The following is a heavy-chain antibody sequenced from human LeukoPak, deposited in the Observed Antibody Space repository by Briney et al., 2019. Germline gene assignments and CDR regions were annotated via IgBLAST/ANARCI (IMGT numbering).Heavy chain of an antibody. J-gene: IGHJ6*03. CDR3: ASSSGYDYYYYYYMDV. V-gene: IGHV1-69*06. Sequence: SVKVSCKASGGTFSSYAISWVRQAPGQGLEWMGGIIPIFGTANYAQKFQGRVTITADKSTSTAYMELSSLRSEDTAVYYCASSSGYDYYYYYYMDVWGKGTTVTVSS. CDR2: IIPIFGTA. CDR1: GGTFSSYA. D-gene: IGHD5-12*01.